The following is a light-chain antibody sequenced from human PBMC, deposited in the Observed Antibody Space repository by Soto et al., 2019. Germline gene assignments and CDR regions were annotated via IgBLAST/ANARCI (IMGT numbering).Light chain of an antibody. V-gene: IGKV1-39*01. CDR2: TAS. Sequence: DIQMTQSPSSLSASVGDRVTITCRASRRINSYLNWYQQKPGKAPKLLIYTASNLQSGVPSRFSGSGSGTDFTLTIAGLQPEDSASYFCQQSISSPLTFGRGTKLEIK. J-gene: IGKJ4*01. CDR1: RRINSY. CDR3: QQSISSPLT.